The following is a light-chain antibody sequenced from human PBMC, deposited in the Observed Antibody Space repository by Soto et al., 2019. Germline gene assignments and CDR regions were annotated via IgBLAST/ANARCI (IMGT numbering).Light chain of an antibody. CDR3: NSYTSSSTLHV. Sequence: QSALTQPASVSGSPGQSITISCTGTSSDIGTYNYVSWYQQHPGKAPKLMLYEVSNRPSGVSKRFFGSKSGNTASLTISGLQAEDEADYFCNSYTSSSTLHVFGTGTKVTVL. CDR2: EVS. V-gene: IGLV2-14*01. CDR1: SSDIGTYNY. J-gene: IGLJ1*01.